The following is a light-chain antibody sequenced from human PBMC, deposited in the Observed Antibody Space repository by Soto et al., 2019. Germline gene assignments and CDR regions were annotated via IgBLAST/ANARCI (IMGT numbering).Light chain of an antibody. CDR3: CSYTRSGTLI. CDR2: DVS. CDR1: SGDIGDYNY. J-gene: IGLJ1*01. Sequence: QSALTQPASVSGSPGQSITISCAGTSGDIGDYNYVSWYQQHPGKVPKVIIYDVSNRPAGVSYRFSGTKSGNPASLTVSGLQAEDEADYYCCSYTRSGTLIFGTGTKVTVL. V-gene: IGLV2-14*01.